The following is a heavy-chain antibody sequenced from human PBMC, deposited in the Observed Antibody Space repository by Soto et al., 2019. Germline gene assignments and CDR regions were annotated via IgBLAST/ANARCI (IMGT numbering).Heavy chain of an antibody. Sequence: ASVKVSCKASGYTFTSYYMHWVRQAPGQGLEWMGIINPSGGSTSYAQKFQGRVTMTRDTSTSTVYMELSSLRSEDTAVYYCARASDIVVVVAPENYFDHWGQGTLVTVSS. CDR3: ARASDIVVVVAPENYFDH. CDR2: INPSGGST. J-gene: IGHJ4*02. CDR1: GYTFTSYY. D-gene: IGHD2-15*01. V-gene: IGHV1-46*03.